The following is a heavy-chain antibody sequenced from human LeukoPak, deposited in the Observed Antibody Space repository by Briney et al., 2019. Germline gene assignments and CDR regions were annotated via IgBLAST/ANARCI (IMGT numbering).Heavy chain of an antibody. CDR3: ARFPSSAYYNDGLDI. CDR2: INSDGSST. D-gene: IGHD3-22*01. V-gene: IGHV3-74*01. CDR1: GFTFSSYW. J-gene: IGHJ3*02. Sequence: GGSLRLSCAASGFTFSSYWMHWVRQAPGKGLVWVSRINSDGSSTSYADSVKGRFTISRDNAKNTLYLQMNSLRAEDTAVYYCARFPSSAYYNDGLDIWGQGTMVTVSS.